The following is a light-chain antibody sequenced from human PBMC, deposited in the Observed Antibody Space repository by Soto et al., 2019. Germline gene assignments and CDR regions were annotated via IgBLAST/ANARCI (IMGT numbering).Light chain of an antibody. CDR3: ASDSTINPLV. CDR2: AVT. V-gene: IGLV2-14*01. CDR1: TNDVGAYNY. J-gene: IGLJ1*01. Sequence: QSVLTQPASVSGSPGHSISIFCTGTTNDVGAYNYVSWYQLHPGKAPKVIIHAVTNRTSVVANLFSGSNSGNTASLTISGHRDEDEAYYFCASDSTINPLVFGTGTKLTVL.